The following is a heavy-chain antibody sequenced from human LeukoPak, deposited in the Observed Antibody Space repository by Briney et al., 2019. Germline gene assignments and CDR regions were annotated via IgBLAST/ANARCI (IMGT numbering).Heavy chain of an antibody. D-gene: IGHD3-3*01. CDR1: GYTFTSYG. J-gene: IGHJ6*02. Sequence: ASVKVSCKASGYTFTSYGISWVRQAPGQGLEWMGWISAYNGNTIYAQKFQGRVTMTEDTSTDTAYMELSSLRSEETAAYYCATAYYDFWSGSRTSHPYGMDVWGQGTTVTVSS. CDR3: ATAYYDFWSGSRTSHPYGMDV. CDR2: ISAYNGNT. V-gene: IGHV1-18*01.